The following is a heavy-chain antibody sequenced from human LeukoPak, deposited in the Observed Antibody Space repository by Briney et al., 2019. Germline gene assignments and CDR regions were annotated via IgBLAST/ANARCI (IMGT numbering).Heavy chain of an antibody. CDR1: GSTFSSHA. CDR2: ISADGGIT. V-gene: IGHV3-23*01. Sequence: GGSLTLSCAASGSTFSSHAMSWVRQAPGKGLEWVSTISADGGITYYADSVKGRFTIPTHNSKNTLYLQMNSLRAEDTAVYYCGKDLLSDSSAWYLTPFDYWGQRTLVSASS. CDR3: GKDLLSDSSAWYLTPFDY. D-gene: IGHD6-19*01. J-gene: IGHJ4*02.